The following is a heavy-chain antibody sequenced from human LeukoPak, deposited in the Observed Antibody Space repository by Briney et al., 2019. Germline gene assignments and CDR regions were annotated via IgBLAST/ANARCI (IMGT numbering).Heavy chain of an antibody. Sequence: GGSLRLSCAASGFTFSSYAMSWVRQAPGKGLEWVSAISGSGGSTYYADSVKGRFTTSRDNSKNTLYLQMNSLRAEDTAVYYCAKDRVEILEWLLGSLYYFDYWGQGTLVTVSS. J-gene: IGHJ4*02. CDR1: GFTFSSYA. D-gene: IGHD3-3*01. CDR3: AKDRVEILEWLLGSLYYFDY. V-gene: IGHV3-23*01. CDR2: ISGSGGST.